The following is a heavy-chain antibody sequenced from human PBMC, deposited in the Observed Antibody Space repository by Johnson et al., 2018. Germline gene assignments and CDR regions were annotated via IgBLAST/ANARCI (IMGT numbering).Heavy chain of an antibody. CDR3: ARDRDYSNYYYYMDV. V-gene: IGHV3-72*01. Sequence: EVQLVESGGGLVQPGGSLRLSCAASGFTFSDHYMDWVRQAPGKGLEWVGRTRNKANSYTTEYAASVKGRFTISRDESKNSLYLQMNSLKTEDTAVYYCARDRDYSNYYYYMDVWGKGTTVTVSS. CDR2: TRNKANSYTT. CDR1: GFTFSDHY. D-gene: IGHD4-11*01. J-gene: IGHJ6*03.